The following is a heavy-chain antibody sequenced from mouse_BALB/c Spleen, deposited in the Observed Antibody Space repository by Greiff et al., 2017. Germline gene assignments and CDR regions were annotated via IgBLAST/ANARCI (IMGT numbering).Heavy chain of an antibody. V-gene: IGHV3-6*02. CDR2: ISYDGSN. CDR1: GYSITSGYY. CDR3: ARALSWDEIDY. Sequence: EVQLQQSGPGLVKPSQSLSLTCSVTGYSITSGYYWNWIRQFPGNKLEWMGYISYDGSNNYNPSLKNRISITRDTSKNQFFLKLNSVTTEDTATYYCARALSWDEIDYWGQGTTLTVSS. D-gene: IGHD4-1*01. J-gene: IGHJ2*01.